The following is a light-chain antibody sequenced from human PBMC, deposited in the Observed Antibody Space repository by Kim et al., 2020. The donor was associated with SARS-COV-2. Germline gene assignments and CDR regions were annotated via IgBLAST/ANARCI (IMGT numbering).Light chain of an antibody. CDR3: QQYGSSPYT. Sequence: CPGERATLSCRTSQSVSSSYLAWYQQKPGQAPRLLINGASSRATGIPDRFSGSGSGTDFTLTISRLEPEDVAVYYCQQYGSSPYTFGQGTKLEI. J-gene: IGKJ2*01. CDR1: QSVSSSY. CDR2: GAS. V-gene: IGKV3-20*01.